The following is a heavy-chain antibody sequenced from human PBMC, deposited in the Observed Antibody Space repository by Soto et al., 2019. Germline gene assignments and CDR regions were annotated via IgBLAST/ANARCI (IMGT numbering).Heavy chain of an antibody. CDR2: ANPAGGIT. J-gene: IGHJ6*02. CDR3: ARDQLILPAHDFFYGSDV. CDR1: GNTFTSQH. V-gene: IGHV1-46*01. D-gene: IGHD2-21*02. Sequence: ASVKVSCKASGNTFTSQHMHWVRQAPGQGLEWMGIANPAGGITTHAPKFQDRLTMTSDTSTSTVYMELSGLRSDDTAVYYCARDQLILPAHDFFYGSDVWGQGTKVTVSS.